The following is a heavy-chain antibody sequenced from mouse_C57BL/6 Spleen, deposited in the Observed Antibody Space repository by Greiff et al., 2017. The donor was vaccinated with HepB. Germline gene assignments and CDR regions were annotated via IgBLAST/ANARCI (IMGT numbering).Heavy chain of an antibody. Sequence: VQLKESGPELVKPGASVKIPCKASGYTFTDYNMDWVKQSHGKSLEWIGDINPNNGGTIYNQKFKGKATLTVDKSSSTAYMELRSLTSEDTAVYYCARGGYYGNYLAMDYWGQGTSVTVSS. J-gene: IGHJ4*01. CDR1: GYTFTDYN. V-gene: IGHV1-18*01. D-gene: IGHD2-1*01. CDR3: ARGGYYGNYLAMDY. CDR2: INPNNGGT.